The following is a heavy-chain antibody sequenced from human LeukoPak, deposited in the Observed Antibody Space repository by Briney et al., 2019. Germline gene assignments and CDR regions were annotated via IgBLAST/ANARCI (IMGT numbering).Heavy chain of an antibody. CDR3: VKDIWEHCGADCLTPGGY. CDR1: GFSLIAYS. V-gene: IGHV3-48*01. Sequence: PGGSLRLSCAASGFSLIAYSMNWVRQTPGKGLEWVSYISSGSDTIYNADSVKGRFTISRDNSKNTLYLQMNSLRAEDTAVYYCVKDIWEHCGADCLTPGGYWGQGTLVTVSS. J-gene: IGHJ4*02. CDR2: ISSGSDTI. D-gene: IGHD2-21*02.